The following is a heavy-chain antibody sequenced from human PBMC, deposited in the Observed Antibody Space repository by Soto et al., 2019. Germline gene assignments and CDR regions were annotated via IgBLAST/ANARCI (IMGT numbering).Heavy chain of an antibody. CDR3: ARDPAMVRGVISYYCYMDV. CDR1: GYTFTSYG. J-gene: IGHJ6*03. V-gene: IGHV1-18*01. CDR2: ISAYNGNT. Sequence: ASVKVSCKASGYTFTSYGISWVRQAPGQGLERMGWISAYNGNTNYAQKLQGRVTMTTDTSTSTAYMELRSLRSDDTAVYYCARDPAMVRGVISYYCYMDVWGKGTTVTVSS. D-gene: IGHD3-10*01.